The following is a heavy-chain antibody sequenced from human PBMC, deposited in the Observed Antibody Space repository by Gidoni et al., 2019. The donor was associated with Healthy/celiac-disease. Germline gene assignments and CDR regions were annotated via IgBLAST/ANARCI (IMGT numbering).Heavy chain of an antibody. J-gene: IGHJ4*02. CDR1: GFTFSRYG. CDR2: RSYDGSNK. CDR3: AKGVYDFWSGLTYYFDY. Sequence: QVQLVESGGGVVQPGRAMRLSCAAAGFTFSRYGMQWVRQAPGKGLEWVAVRSYDGSNKYYADSVKGRFTISRDNSKNTLYLQMNSLRAEDTAVYYCAKGVYDFWSGLTYYFDYWGQGTLVTVSS. D-gene: IGHD3-3*01. V-gene: IGHV3-30*18.